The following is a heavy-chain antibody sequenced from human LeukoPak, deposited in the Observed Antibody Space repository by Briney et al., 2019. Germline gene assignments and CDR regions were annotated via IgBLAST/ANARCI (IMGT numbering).Heavy chain of an antibody. CDR2: IREDGSEK. V-gene: IGHV3-7*01. Sequence: GGSLRLSCAASGFTFSSYWMTWVRQAPGKGLEWVANIREDGSEKYYVDSVKGRFTVSRDNAKNSLYLQVNSLRAEDTAVYYCARLNCDFWSDVWEGYYMDVWGKGTTVTVSS. D-gene: IGHD3-3*01. CDR3: ARLNCDFWSDVWEGYYMDV. J-gene: IGHJ6*03. CDR1: GFTFSSYW.